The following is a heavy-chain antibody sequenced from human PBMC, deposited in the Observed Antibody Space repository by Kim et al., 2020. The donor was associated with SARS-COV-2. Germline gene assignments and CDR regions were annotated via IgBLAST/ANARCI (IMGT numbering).Heavy chain of an antibody. D-gene: IGHD1-1*01. J-gene: IGHJ4*02. CDR1: GFTFGTSA. CDR2: IGGGGATT. Sequence: GGSLRLSCAASGFTFGTSAMSWVRQAPGKGLEWVSTIGGGGATTVYADSVEGRFIISRDNSKNSLYLQMNSLRAEDTAVYYCAKNPPRGPGAVGTPYDYWGQRTLVTVSS. CDR3: AKNPPRGPGAVGTPYDY. V-gene: IGHV3-23*01.